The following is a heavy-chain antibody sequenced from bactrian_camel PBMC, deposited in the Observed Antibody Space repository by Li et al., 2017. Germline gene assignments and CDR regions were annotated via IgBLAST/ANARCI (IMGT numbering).Heavy chain of an antibody. CDR3: VTLDYNWNAFNY. V-gene: IGHV3S1*01. J-gene: IGHJ4*01. D-gene: IGHD4*01. CDR2: INSGGGSQT. CDR1: GFIFSTYW. Sequence: HVQLVESGGGSVQAGGSLRLSCAASGFIFSTYWMFWVRQAPGKGLEWVSAINSGGGSQTHMGESVKGRFTISRDSAKNTVYLQMNSLKSEDTALYFCVTLDYNWNAFNYWGQGTQVTVS.